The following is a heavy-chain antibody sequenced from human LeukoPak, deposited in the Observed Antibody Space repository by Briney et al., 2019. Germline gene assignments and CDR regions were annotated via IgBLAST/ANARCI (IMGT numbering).Heavy chain of an antibody. D-gene: IGHD2-2*02. CDR2: IYTSGST. CDR3: ARDLGVPAAIRAGNNWFDP. V-gene: IGHV4-4*07. Sequence: SETLSLTCTVSGGSISSHYWSWIRQPAGKGLEWIGRIYTSGSTNYNPSLKSRVTMSVDTSKNQFSLKLSSVTAADTAVYYCARDLGVPAAIRAGNNWFDPWGQGTLVTVSS. J-gene: IGHJ5*02. CDR1: GGSISSHY.